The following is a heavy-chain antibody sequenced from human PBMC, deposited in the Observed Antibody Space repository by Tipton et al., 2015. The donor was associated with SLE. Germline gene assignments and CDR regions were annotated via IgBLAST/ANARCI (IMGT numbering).Heavy chain of an antibody. CDR2: ISYDGSNK. D-gene: IGHD1-26*01. Sequence: SLRLSCVASGFTFNSYTMNWVRQAPGKGLGWVAVISYDGSNKYYADSVKGRFTISRDNSKSTLYLQMDSLRAEDTAVYYCARDVVGATEGLDYWGQGTLVTVSP. CDR3: ARDVVGATEGLDY. V-gene: IGHV3-30*04. J-gene: IGHJ4*02. CDR1: GFTFNSYT.